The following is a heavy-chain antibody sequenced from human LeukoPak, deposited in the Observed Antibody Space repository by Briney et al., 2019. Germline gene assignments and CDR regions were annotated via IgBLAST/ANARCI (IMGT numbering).Heavy chain of an antibody. Sequence: GGSLRLSCGASGFTFSDYAMSWVRQAPGKGLEWVSGINDNGSTRFYAASVKGRFTSSRDNPKNTLYLQMIGLRVEDTAVYYCAKDLQTWPRFPDYWGRGTLVTVSS. CDR3: AKDLQTWPRFPDY. V-gene: IGHV3-23*01. CDR2: INDNGSTR. CDR1: GFTFSDYA. D-gene: IGHD5-12*01. J-gene: IGHJ4*02.